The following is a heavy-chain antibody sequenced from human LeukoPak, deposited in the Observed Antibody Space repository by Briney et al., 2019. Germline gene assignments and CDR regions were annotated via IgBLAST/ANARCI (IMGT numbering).Heavy chain of an antibody. CDR2: IYYSGST. CDR1: GGSISSYY. V-gene: IGHV4-59*08. Sequence: SETLSLTCTVSGGSISSYYWSWIRQPPGKGLEWIGFIYYSGSTTYNPSLKSRVTISIDTSKNQFSLKRSSVTAADTAVYYCASLRERSFYARGFDYWGQGTLVTVSS. D-gene: IGHD2-2*01. J-gene: IGHJ4*02. CDR3: ASLRERSFYARGFDY.